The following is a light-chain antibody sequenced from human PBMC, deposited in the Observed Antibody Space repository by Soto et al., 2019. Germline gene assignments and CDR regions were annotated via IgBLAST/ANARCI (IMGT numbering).Light chain of an antibody. V-gene: IGKV1-12*01. J-gene: IGKJ1*01. CDR1: QAIDSW. Sequence: DIQMTQSPSSVSASVGDRVTITCRASQAIDSWLAWYQQKPGEAPKLLIFTGSLLHSGVPPRFSGSGSGTDFTLTISSLQPEDFATYYCQQMLSVPPTLGQGTKVDIK. CDR2: TGS. CDR3: QQMLSVPPT.